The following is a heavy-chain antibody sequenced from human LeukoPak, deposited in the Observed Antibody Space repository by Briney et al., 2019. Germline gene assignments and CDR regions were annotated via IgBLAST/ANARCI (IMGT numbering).Heavy chain of an antibody. CDR2: IYYSGST. D-gene: IGHD6-19*01. Sequence: SETLSLTCTDSGGSISSSSYYWGWIRQPPGKGLEWIGSIYYSGSTYYNPSLKSRVTISVDTSKNQFSLKLSSVTAADTAVYYCASVGQWLNEYFDYWGQGTLVTVSS. J-gene: IGHJ4*02. CDR3: ASVGQWLNEYFDY. V-gene: IGHV4-39*01. CDR1: GGSISSSSYY.